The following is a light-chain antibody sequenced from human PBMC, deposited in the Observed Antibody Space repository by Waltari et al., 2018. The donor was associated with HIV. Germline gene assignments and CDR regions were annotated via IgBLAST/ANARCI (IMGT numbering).Light chain of an antibody. V-gene: IGLV4-69*01. Sequence: QLVLTQSPSASASLGASVKLTCTLSSGHSSSAIAWHQQQPEKGPRYLMKLNSDGSHTKGDGIPDRFSGSSSGAERYLTISSLQSEDEADYYCQTCATGSVVFGGGTKLTVL. CDR1: SGHSSSA. J-gene: IGLJ2*01. CDR2: LNSDGSH. CDR3: QTCATGSVV.